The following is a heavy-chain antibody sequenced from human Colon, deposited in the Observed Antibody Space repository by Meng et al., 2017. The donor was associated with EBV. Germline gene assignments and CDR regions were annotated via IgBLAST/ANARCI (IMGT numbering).Heavy chain of an antibody. J-gene: IGHJ4*02. CDR2: NYHYGGT. V-gene: IGHV4-4*02. D-gene: IGHD5-18*01. CDR1: GGSITERNS. CDR3: ARWAFIDSYGFDH. Sequence: QLQLQESCPGLSKPSGTLSLTCAVSGGSITERNSWSWVRQPPGKGLEWIGENYHYGGTNYNPSLKSRVTPSVDKSKNQLSLKLSSVTAADTAVYYWARWAFIDSYGFDHWGQGTLVTVSS.